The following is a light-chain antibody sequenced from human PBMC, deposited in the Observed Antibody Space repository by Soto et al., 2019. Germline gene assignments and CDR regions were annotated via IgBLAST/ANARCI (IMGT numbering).Light chain of an antibody. Sequence: QSVLTQPPSASETPGQTVSISCSGSNSNIASNTVNWYQHLPGTAPKLLTYYNNQRPSGVPDRFSGSKSGTSASLAISGLQSEDESDYYCAAWDDPLKSYVFGTGTKVTV. V-gene: IGLV1-44*01. CDR2: YNN. CDR3: AAWDDPLKSYV. J-gene: IGLJ1*01. CDR1: NSNIASNT.